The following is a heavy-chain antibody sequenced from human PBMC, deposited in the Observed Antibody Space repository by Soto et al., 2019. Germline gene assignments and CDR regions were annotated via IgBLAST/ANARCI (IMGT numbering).Heavy chain of an antibody. CDR3: AREEGTELDF. V-gene: IGHV1-2*02. CDR1: GYTFTDAY. Sequence: QVRLVQSGAEVKKPGASVKVTCKPSGYTFTDAYIHWVRQAPGQGLVWLGWINPKNGGTNYAQKFQGRVTMTRDTSSSTAFMELSSLNSNDTAVYYCAREEGTELDFWGQGTLVTVSS. J-gene: IGHJ4*02. D-gene: IGHD1-7*01. CDR2: INPKNGGT.